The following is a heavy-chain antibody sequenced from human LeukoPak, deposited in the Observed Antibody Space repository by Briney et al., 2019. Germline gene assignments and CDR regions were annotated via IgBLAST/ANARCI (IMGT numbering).Heavy chain of an antibody. Sequence: PGGSLRLSCVASGFSFSRYNMNWVRQAPGKGLEWVSSITSGSSYIFYADSVKGRFTISRDNAKNSRYLQMSSLRAEDTAVYYCARYSGTYRDYWGQGTLVSVSS. CDR3: ARYSGTYRDY. V-gene: IGHV3-21*01. CDR1: GFSFSRYN. CDR2: ITSGSSYI. J-gene: IGHJ4*02. D-gene: IGHD1-26*01.